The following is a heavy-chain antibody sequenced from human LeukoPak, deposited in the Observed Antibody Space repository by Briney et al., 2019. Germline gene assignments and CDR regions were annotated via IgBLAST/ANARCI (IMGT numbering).Heavy chain of an antibody. Sequence: ASVTVSCRTSGYTFINYQIHWVRQAPDQGLEWMGRINSNSGATVFAQKFQGRVTMTRDTSINTVYMELSSLEFDDTAVYYCTRTWWTEACSSSSCFTPDFDYWGQGTSVTVSS. V-gene: IGHV1-2*06. CDR3: TRTWWTEACSSSSCFTPDFDY. CDR1: GYTFINYQ. CDR2: INSNSGAT. J-gene: IGHJ4*02. D-gene: IGHD2-2*02.